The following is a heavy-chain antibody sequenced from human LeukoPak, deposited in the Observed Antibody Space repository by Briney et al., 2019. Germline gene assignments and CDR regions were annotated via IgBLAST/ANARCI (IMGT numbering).Heavy chain of an antibody. V-gene: IGHV4-34*01. CDR2: INHSGST. CDR1: SGSLSGFY. J-gene: IGHJ4*02. D-gene: IGHD6-13*01. Sequence: SETLSLTCAVYSGSLSGFYWSWIRQPPGRGGEWSGEINHSGSTNYNLSLKSRVTISVDTSKNKFSLKLSSVPPADTAVHCCARGLAAAGTKGAEGDYWGQGTLVTASS. CDR3: ARGLAAAGTKGAEGDY.